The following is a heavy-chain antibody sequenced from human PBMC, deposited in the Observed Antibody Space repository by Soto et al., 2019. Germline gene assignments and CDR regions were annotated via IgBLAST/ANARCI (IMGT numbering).Heavy chain of an antibody. V-gene: IGHV3-23*01. Sequence: GGSLRLSCAASGFTFSSYAMSWVHQAPGKGLEWVSAISGSGGSTYYADSVKGRFTISRDNSKNTLYLQMNSLRAEDTAVYYCAKDGRYSSGWYGVDYFDYWGQGTLVTVS. CDR2: ISGSGGST. J-gene: IGHJ4*02. CDR3: AKDGRYSSGWYGVDYFDY. CDR1: GFTFSSYA. D-gene: IGHD6-19*01.